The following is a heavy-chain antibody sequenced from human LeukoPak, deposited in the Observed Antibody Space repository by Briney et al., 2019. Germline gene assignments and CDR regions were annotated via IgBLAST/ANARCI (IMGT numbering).Heavy chain of an antibody. CDR2: ISGYNGNT. D-gene: IGHD3-22*01. Sequence: ASVKVSCKASGYTFTTYNINWVRQPPGQGLEWMGWISGYNGNTNYAQKPQGRVTMTTDTSTSTAYMELSSLKSDDTAVYYCASLKNYYDSSGYLVTDAFDIWGQGTMVTVSS. J-gene: IGHJ3*02. V-gene: IGHV1-18*01. CDR3: ASLKNYYDSSGYLVTDAFDI. CDR1: GYTFTTYN.